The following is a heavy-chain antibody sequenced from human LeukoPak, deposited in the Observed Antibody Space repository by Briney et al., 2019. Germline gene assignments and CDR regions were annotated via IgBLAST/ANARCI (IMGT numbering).Heavy chain of an antibody. CDR2: INYDGTTT. D-gene: IGHD1-26*01. Sequence: PGGSLRLSCAASGFNFSSYWVHWVRQAPGKGLVWISRINYDGTTTSYADSVKGRFTISRDNSKNTLYLQMNSLRAEDTAVYYCAKDLGFRVGATAGGDYWGQGTLVTVSS. V-gene: IGHV3-74*01. J-gene: IGHJ4*02. CDR1: GFNFSSYW. CDR3: AKDLGFRVGATAGGDY.